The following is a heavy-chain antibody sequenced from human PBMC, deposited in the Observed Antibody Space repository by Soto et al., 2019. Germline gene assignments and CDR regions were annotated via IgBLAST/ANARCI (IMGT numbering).Heavy chain of an antibody. CDR1: GGSISSDY. CDR3: ARERVGYSSGYYMYYFDY. Sequence: SETLSLTCTVSGGSISSDYWSWIRQPAGKGLEWIGRIYTSGSTNYNPSLKSRVTMSVDTSKNQFSLKLSSVTAADTAVYYCARERVGYSSGYYMYYFDYWGQGTLVTVSS. D-gene: IGHD3-22*01. V-gene: IGHV4-4*07. CDR2: IYTSGST. J-gene: IGHJ4*02.